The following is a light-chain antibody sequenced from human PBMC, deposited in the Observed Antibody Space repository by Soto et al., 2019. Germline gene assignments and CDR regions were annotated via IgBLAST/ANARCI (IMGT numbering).Light chain of an antibody. J-gene: IGLJ2*01. Sequence: QSVLTQPPSVSGSPGQSVTISCTGTSSDVGGYNRVSWYQQPPGTAPKLIIYDVTKRPSGVPDRFSGSKSGNTASLTISGLQAEDEADYYCCSYAGSYSGIFGGGTQLTVL. CDR3: CSYAGSYSGI. CDR2: DVT. V-gene: IGLV2-11*01. CDR1: SSDVGGYNR.